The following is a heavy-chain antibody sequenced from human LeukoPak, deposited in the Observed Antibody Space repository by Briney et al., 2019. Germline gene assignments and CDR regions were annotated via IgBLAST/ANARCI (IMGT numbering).Heavy chain of an antibody. CDR1: GFTVSSNY. Sequence: GGSLRLSCAASGFTVSSNYMSWVRQAPGKGLEWVSVIYSGGSTYYADSVKGRFTISRDNSRNTLYLQMNSLRAEDTAVYYCAVIAAAGPPNAFDIWGQGTMVTVSS. J-gene: IGHJ3*02. D-gene: IGHD6-13*01. V-gene: IGHV3-66*01. CDR2: IYSGGST. CDR3: AVIAAAGPPNAFDI.